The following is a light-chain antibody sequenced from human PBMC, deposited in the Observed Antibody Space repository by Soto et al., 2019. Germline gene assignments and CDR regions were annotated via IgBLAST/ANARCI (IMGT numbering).Light chain of an antibody. CDR2: DNT. Sequence: QSALTQPASVSGSPGQSITISCTGSSSNIGADYDVHWYQQLPGTAPKLLIYDNTNRPSGVPDRFSGSKSGTSASLAITGLQAEDEADYYCQSFDSSLNERVFGGGTKLTVL. CDR1: SSNIGADYD. J-gene: IGLJ3*02. CDR3: QSFDSSLNERV. V-gene: IGLV1-40*01.